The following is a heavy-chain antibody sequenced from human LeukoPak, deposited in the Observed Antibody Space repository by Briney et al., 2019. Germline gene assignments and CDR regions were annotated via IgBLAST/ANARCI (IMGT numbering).Heavy chain of an antibody. V-gene: IGHV1-18*01. CDR1: GYTFTSYG. Sequence: ASVKVSCKASGYTFTSYGISWVRQAPGQGLEWMRWISAYNGNTNYAQKLQGRVTMTTDTSTSTAYMELRSLRSDDTAVYYCARESSSWYVSDYWGQGTLVTVSS. D-gene: IGHD6-13*01. CDR3: ARESSSWYVSDY. J-gene: IGHJ4*02. CDR2: ISAYNGNT.